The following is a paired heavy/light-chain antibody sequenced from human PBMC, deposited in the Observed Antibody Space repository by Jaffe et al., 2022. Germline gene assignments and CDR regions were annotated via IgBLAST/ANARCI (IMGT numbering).Light chain of an antibody. J-gene: IGKJ2*02. Sequence: EIVLTQSPGTLSLSPGERATLSCRASQSIYSRYLAWYQQKPGQPPRLLIYGASSRATGIPDRISGSGSGTDFTLTITRLEPEDFAVYFCQQYSSTGCSFGQGTKLEIK. CDR1: QSIYSRY. CDR2: GAS. CDR3: QQYSSTGCS. V-gene: IGKV3-20*01.
Heavy chain of an antibody. J-gene: IGHJ4*02. V-gene: IGHV3-23*01. CDR2: ISGSGGTT. Sequence: EVQLLESGGGLVQPGGSLRISCVASGVTFSTFAMSWVRQAPGKGLEWVSTISGSGGTTYYADSVKGRFAISRDNSKNTVYLQMNSLRDEDTARYYCANWGASTYYYGIDYWGQGTLVTVSS. CDR3: ANWGASTYYYGIDY. CDR1: GVTFSTFA. D-gene: IGHD5-12*01.